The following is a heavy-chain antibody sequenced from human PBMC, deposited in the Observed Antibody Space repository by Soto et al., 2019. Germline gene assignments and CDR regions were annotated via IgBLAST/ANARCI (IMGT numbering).Heavy chain of an antibody. CDR3: ARSLAYYYDSSGYLNWFDP. J-gene: IGHJ5*02. CDR1: GGTFSSYA. CDR2: IIPIFGTA. V-gene: IGHV1-69*13. Sequence: SVKVSCKASGGTFSSYAISWVRQAPGQGLDWMGGIIPIFGTANYAQKFQGRVTITADESTSTACMELSSLRSEDTAVYYCARSLAYYYDSSGYLNWFDPWGQGTLVTVSS. D-gene: IGHD3-22*01.